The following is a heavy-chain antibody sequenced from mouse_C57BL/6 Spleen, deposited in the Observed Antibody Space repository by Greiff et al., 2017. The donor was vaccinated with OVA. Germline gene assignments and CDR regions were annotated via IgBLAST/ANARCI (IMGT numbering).Heavy chain of an antibody. CDR2: IDPSDSYT. V-gene: IGHV1-59*01. Sequence: QVQLQHPGAELVRPGPSVKLSCKASGYTFTSYWMHWVKQRPGQGLEWIGVIDPSDSYTNYNQKFKGKATLTVDTSSSTAYMQLSSLTSEDSAVYYCARGTTVVADYWGQGTTLTVSS. CDR1: GYTFTSYW. D-gene: IGHD1-1*01. CDR3: ARGTTVVADY. J-gene: IGHJ2*01.